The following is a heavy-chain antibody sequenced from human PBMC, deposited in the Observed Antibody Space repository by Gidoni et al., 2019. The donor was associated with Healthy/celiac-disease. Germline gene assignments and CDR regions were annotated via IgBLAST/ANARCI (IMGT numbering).Heavy chain of an antibody. CDR2: ISGSGGRT. CDR3: AKGVGYCSSTSCYDGLIDY. J-gene: IGHJ4*02. D-gene: IGHD2-2*01. CDR1: GFTFSSYA. V-gene: IGHV3-23*01. Sequence: DVQLLESGGGLVQPGGSLRLSGAASGFTFSSYAMSWVRQAPGKGLEWVSAISGSGGRTYYADSVKGRFTISRDNSKNTLYVQMNSLRAEDTAVYYCAKGVGYCSSTSCYDGLIDYWGQGTLVTVSS.